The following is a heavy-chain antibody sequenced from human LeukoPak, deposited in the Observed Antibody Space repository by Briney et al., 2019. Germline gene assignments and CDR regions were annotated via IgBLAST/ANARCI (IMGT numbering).Heavy chain of an antibody. Sequence: GGSLRLSCAASGFTVSSNYMSWVRQAPGKGLEWVSVIYSGGSTYYADSVKGRFTISRDNSKNTLYLQMNSLRADDTAVYYCAKAYYDSDAFDIWGQGTMVTVSS. D-gene: IGHD3-3*01. J-gene: IGHJ3*02. CDR1: GFTVSSNY. V-gene: IGHV3-66*01. CDR3: AKAYYDSDAFDI. CDR2: IYSGGST.